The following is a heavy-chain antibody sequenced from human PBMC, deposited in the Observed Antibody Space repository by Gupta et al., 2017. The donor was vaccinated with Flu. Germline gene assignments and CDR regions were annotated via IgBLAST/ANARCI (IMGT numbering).Heavy chain of an antibody. Sequence: QVKLMESGGGVVRPGRSLRLSCAASGFTLSSYGVHWVRQSPGKGLEWGAITVYDGSHEDYVEAVKGRFTVSRDKSKNMLFLQMDRLRGDDXAXYFCARXPGIAEATDGLDICVQVTLVTVS. CDR2: TVYDGSHE. CDR3: ARXPGIAEATDGLDI. V-gene: IGHV3-33*05. D-gene: IGHD2-21*01. J-gene: IGHJ3*02. CDR1: GFTLSSYG.